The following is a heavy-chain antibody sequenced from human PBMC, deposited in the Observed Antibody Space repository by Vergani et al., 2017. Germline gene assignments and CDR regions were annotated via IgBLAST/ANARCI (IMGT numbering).Heavy chain of an antibody. J-gene: IGHJ6*03. Sequence: EVQLVQSGAEVKKPGESLKISCRGSRYSFNTYWIGWVRQMPGKGLEWMGIIYPGDSDTRYSPSFQGQVSISADKSISTAYLEWSSLKASDTAMYYCARIKKDYPYYYMDVWGKGTTVTVSS. CDR1: RYSFNTYW. CDR2: IYPGDSDT. CDR3: ARIKKDYPYYYMDV. V-gene: IGHV5-51*03.